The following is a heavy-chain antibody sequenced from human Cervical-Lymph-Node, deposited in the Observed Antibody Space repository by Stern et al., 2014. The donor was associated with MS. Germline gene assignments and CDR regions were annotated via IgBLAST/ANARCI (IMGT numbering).Heavy chain of an antibody. D-gene: IGHD2-15*01. CDR2: ISYDGSNK. J-gene: IGHJ4*02. Sequence: VQLVESGGGVVPPGRSLRLSCAASGFTFSSYGMHWVRKAPGKVLEWVAVISYDGSNKYYADSVKGRFTISRDNSKNTLYLQMNSLRAEDTAVYYCAKAIEVVVASLMNWGQGTLVTVSS. CDR1: GFTFSSYG. CDR3: AKAIEVVVASLMN. V-gene: IGHV3-30*18.